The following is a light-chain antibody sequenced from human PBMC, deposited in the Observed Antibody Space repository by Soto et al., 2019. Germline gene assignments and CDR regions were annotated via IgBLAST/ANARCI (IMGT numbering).Light chain of an antibody. Sequence: EIVLTQSPATLSLSPGEKDTLSCRATQSISSYLAWYQQKPGQAPRLLIYDASHRATGIPARFSGSGSGTDFTLTISSLEPEDFALYYCQQRSNWPPITFGQGTRLEIK. CDR3: QQRSNWPPIT. J-gene: IGKJ5*01. CDR2: DAS. CDR1: QSISSY. V-gene: IGKV3-11*01.